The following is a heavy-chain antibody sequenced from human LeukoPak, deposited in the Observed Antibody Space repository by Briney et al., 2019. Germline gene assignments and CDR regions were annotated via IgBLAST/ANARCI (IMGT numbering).Heavy chain of an antibody. J-gene: IGHJ5*02. V-gene: IGHV5-10-1*01. Sequence: GESLKISCKGSGYSFTSYWISWVRQMPGKGLEWMGRVDPSDSYTNYSPSFQGHVTISADKSISTAYLQWSSLKASDTAMYYCARQGTNWFDPWGQGTLVTVSS. CDR3: ARQGTNWFDP. CDR1: GYSFTSYW. D-gene: IGHD1-1*01. CDR2: VDPSDSYT.